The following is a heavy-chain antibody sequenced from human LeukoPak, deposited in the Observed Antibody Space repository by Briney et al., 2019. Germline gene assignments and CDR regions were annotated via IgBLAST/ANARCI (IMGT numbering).Heavy chain of an antibody. CDR3: ARDGYNQAPMDY. CDR2: INPSGGST. Sequence: ASVEVSCKASGYTFTSYYMHWVRQAPGQGLEWMGIINPSGGSTSYAQKFQGRVTMTRDTSTSTVYMELSSLRSEDTAVYYCARDGYNQAPMDYWGQGTLVTVSS. CDR1: GYTFTSYY. D-gene: IGHD5-24*01. V-gene: IGHV1-46*01. J-gene: IGHJ4*02.